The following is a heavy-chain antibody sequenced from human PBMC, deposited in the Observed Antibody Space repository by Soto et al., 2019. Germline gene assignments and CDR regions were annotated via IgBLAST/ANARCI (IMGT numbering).Heavy chain of an antibody. CDR3: ARALVYKSSTFSFYYYCLYV. CDR1: GYTFSGYY. D-gene: IGHD1-20*01. Sequence: GSSVKVSCKASGYTFSGYYMHWVRQAPGQGLEWMGWINPNSGGPNYARKFQGRVTMTSDTSISTAYMELSRLRSDDTAVYYCARALVYKSSTFSFYYYCLYVW. CDR2: INPNSGGP. V-gene: IGHV1-2*02. J-gene: IGHJ6*01.